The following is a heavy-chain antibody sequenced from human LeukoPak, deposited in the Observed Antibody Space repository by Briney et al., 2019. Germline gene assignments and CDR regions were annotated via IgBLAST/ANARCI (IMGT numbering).Heavy chain of an antibody. D-gene: IGHD2-8*02. CDR3: AREESGGYFDY. J-gene: IGHJ4*02. V-gene: IGHV1-46*01. Sequence: SVKLSCKASGFTGTNYYMHWVRQAPGQGLELMRLINPSGSNTNCEQKFRGRVTMTRDTSATTVYMESSSLRSEDTAVYYCAREESGGYFDYGGQGTLVTVSS. CDR1: GFTGTNYY. CDR2: INPSGSNT.